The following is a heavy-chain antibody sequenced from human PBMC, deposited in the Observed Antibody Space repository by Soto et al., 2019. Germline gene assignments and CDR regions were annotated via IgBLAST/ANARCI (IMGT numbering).Heavy chain of an antibody. D-gene: IGHD6-13*01. CDR1: GYSFTSYW. CDR3: ARRSAASGAWNWFDP. V-gene: IGHV5-51*01. J-gene: IGHJ5*02. Sequence: GESLKISCKGSGYSFTSYWIGWVRQMPGKGLEWMGIIYPGDSDTRYSPSFQGQVTISADKSISTAYLQWSSLKASDTAMYYCARRSAASGAWNWFDPLGQGTLVTVSS. CDR2: IYPGDSDT.